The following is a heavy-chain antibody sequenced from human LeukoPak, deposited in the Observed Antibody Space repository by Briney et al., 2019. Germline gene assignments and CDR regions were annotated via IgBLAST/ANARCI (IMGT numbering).Heavy chain of an antibody. CDR3: VKDYYGSGSYSTDY. D-gene: IGHD3-10*01. V-gene: IGHV3-64D*06. Sequence: GGSLRLSCSASGFTFSSYAMHWARQAPGKGLEYVSAISSNGGSTYYADSVKGRFTISRDNSKNTLYLQMSSLRAEDTAVYYCVKDYYGSGSYSTDYWGQGTLVTVSS. J-gene: IGHJ4*02. CDR2: ISSNGGST. CDR1: GFTFSSYA.